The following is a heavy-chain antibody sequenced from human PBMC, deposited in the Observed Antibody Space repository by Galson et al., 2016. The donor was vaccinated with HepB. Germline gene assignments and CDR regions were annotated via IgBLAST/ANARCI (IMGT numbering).Heavy chain of an antibody. Sequence: SVKGSCKASGNTFTGDYLHWVRQAPGQGLEWMGRVNPSSGSTIYAHNFQGRVTMTRDTSIGTAYMELSRLRSDDTAVYYCASSGYYSNLNYWGQGTLVTVSS. CDR2: VNPSSGST. CDR1: GNTFTGDY. D-gene: IGHD3-22*01. J-gene: IGHJ4*02. CDR3: ASSGYYSNLNY. V-gene: IGHV1-2*06.